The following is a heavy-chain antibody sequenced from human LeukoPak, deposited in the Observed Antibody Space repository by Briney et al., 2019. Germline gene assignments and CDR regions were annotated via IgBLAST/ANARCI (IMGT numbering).Heavy chain of an antibody. Sequence: GASVKVSCKASGYTFTSYYMHWVRQAPGQGLEWMGIINPSGGSTSYAQKFQGRVTMTRDTSTSTVYMELSSLRSEDTAVYYCAKGTLNYHSTGPQLLYEERSFDYWGQGTLVTVSS. CDR1: GYTFTSYY. D-gene: IGHD2-2*02. J-gene: IGHJ4*02. CDR3: AKGTLNYHSTGPQLLYEERSFDY. CDR2: INPSGGST. V-gene: IGHV1-46*01.